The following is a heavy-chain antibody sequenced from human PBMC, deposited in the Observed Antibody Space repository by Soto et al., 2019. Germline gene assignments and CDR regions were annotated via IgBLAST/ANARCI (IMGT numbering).Heavy chain of an antibody. CDR2: IHYSGTT. D-gene: IGHD3-10*01. J-gene: IGHJ4*02. CDR1: GGSIRSYY. Sequence: QVQLQESGPGLAKPSETVSLTCTVSGGSIRSYYWSWIRPPPGQGLEWIGHIHYSGTTYYNPSLESRVTISVDTSKNQFSLSVTSVSAADTAVYYCTRSGTYPVSIDFWGQGTLVTVSS. CDR3: TRSGTYPVSIDF. V-gene: IGHV4-59*01.